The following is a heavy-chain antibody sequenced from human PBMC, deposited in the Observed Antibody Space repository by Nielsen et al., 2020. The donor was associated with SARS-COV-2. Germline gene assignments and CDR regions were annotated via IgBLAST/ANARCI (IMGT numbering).Heavy chain of an antibody. CDR1: GFTFSSYG. V-gene: IGHV3-30*03. J-gene: IGHJ4*02. CDR2: TSYDGSSR. CDR3: ARITPSSGWDY. D-gene: IGHD6-19*01. Sequence: GESLKISCAASGFTFSSYGMHWVRRAPGKGLEWVAVTSYDGSSRYYADSVKGRFTIYRDNSGNTLYLQMNSLRSEDTAVYYCARITPSSGWDYWGQGTLVTVSS.